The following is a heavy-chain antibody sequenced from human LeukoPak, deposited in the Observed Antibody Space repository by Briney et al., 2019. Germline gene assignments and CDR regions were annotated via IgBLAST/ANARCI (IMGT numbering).Heavy chain of an antibody. CDR3: AKVTRVTTFDY. V-gene: IGHV3-48*01. D-gene: IGHD4-17*01. Sequence: GGSLRLSCAASGFTFSSYSMNWVRQAPGKGLEWVSYISSSSSTIYYADSVKGRFTISRDNAKNSLYLQMNSLRAEDTAVYYCAKVTRVTTFDYWGQGTLVTVSS. CDR2: ISSSSSTI. J-gene: IGHJ4*02. CDR1: GFTFSSYS.